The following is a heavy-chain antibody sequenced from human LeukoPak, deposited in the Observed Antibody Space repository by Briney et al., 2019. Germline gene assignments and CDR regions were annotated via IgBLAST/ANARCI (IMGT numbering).Heavy chain of an antibody. Sequence: ASVKVSCKASGYTFTSYDINWVRQATGQGLEWMGWMNPNNGNTGYAQKFQGRVTMTRDMSTTTDYMELSSLRSEDTAVYYCARDNSVGDIAWWFDPWGQGTLVTVSS. CDR1: GYTFTSYD. CDR2: MNPNNGNT. CDR3: ARDNSVGDIAWWFDP. D-gene: IGHD3-16*02. V-gene: IGHV1-8*01. J-gene: IGHJ5*02.